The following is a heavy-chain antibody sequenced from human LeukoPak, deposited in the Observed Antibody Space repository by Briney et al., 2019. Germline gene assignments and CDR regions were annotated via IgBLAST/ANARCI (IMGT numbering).Heavy chain of an antibody. Sequence: GSLRLSCAASGFTFSTFDMNWVRQAPGKGLEWVSYISSGSSTIYYADSVKGRFTISRDNAKNSLYLQMNSLRAEDTAVYYCARLRYYAMDVWGQGTTVIVSS. CDR1: GFTFSTFD. CDR3: ARLRYYAMDV. J-gene: IGHJ6*02. CDR2: ISSGSSTI. V-gene: IGHV3-48*01.